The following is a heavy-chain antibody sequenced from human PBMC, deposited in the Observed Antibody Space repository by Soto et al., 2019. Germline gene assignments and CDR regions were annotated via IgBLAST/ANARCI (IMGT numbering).Heavy chain of an antibody. D-gene: IGHD1-26*01. CDR1: GYTFTSYY. V-gene: IGHV1-46*03. J-gene: IGHJ4*02. CDR3: ARDLEYSGSFRFDY. CDR2: INVSAGST. Sequence: QVQLVQSGAEVKKPGASVKVSCKASGYTFTSYYLYWVRQPPGQGLAWMGIINVSAGSTSYAQKLQGRLTMTRDTSTSTVYMELSSLRAEGTAVYYCARDLEYSGSFRFDYWGQGTLVTVSS.